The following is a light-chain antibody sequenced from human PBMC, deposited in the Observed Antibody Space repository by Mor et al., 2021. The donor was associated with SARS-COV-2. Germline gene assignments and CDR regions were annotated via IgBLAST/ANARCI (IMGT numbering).Light chain of an antibody. Sequence: QCISSWLAWYQQKPGKAPKLMIYKASSLEIGVPSRFSGSGSVKELTLTIIRLQHDDFATYYCLQYNSYLFTFGPGTKVDIK. CDR2: KAS. CDR1: QCISSW. J-gene: IGKJ3*01. V-gene: IGKV1-5*03. CDR3: LQYNSYLFT.